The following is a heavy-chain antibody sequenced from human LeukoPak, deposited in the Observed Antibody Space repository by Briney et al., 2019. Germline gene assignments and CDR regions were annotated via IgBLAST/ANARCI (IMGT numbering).Heavy chain of an antibody. D-gene: IGHD4-17*01. Sequence: SETLSLTCAVYGGSFSGYYWSWIRQPPGKGLEWIGEINHSGSTNYNPSLKSRVTISVDTSKNQFSLKLSSVTAADTAVYYCAREKDYGDYAVGYWGQGTLVTVSS. V-gene: IGHV4-34*01. CDR1: GGSFSGYY. J-gene: IGHJ4*02. CDR2: INHSGST. CDR3: AREKDYGDYAVGY.